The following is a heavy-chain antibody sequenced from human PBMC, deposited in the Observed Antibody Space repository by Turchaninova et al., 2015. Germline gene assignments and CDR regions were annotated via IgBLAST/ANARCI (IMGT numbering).Heavy chain of an antibody. CDR2: IYHSGST. V-gene: IGHV4-38-2*02. J-gene: IGHJ5*02. Sequence: QVQLQESGPRLVKPSETLSLTCTVSGYSISSAYFWGWIRLPPGRGLDWIGSIYHSGSTYNSPSLRNRVTISLDTSKNQFSLKLTSVTAADTAVYYCARHSPSSGANWFDPWGQGTPVTVSS. CDR1: GYSISSAYF. D-gene: IGHD1-26*01. CDR3: ARHSPSSGANWFDP.